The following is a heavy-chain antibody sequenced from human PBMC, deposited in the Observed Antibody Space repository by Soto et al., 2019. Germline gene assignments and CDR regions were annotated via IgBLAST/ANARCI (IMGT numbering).Heavy chain of an antibody. Sequence: ASLKVSCKASGYTFTSYGITWVRQAPAQGLEYMGWISAYNGNTNYAQKLQGRVTMTAGTSTNTAYMELRSLRSDDTAVYYCARYCSGGSCDSNTAFDIWGQGTMVTVSS. CDR3: ARYCSGGSCDSNTAFDI. CDR2: ISAYNGNT. CDR1: GYTFTSYG. V-gene: IGHV1-18*01. J-gene: IGHJ3*02. D-gene: IGHD2-15*01.